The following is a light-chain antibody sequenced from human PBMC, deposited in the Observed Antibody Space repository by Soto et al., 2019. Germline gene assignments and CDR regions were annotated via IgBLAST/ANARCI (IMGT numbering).Light chain of an antibody. CDR2: GAS. CDR1: QSVSRSY. Sequence: EIVLTQSPGTLSLSQGERATLSCRASQSVSRSYLAWYQQKPGQAPRLLIYGASSRATGIPDRFSGSGSGTDFTLTISRLEPEDCAVYYCQQYGSSPLLAFGGGTKVEIK. V-gene: IGKV3-20*01. J-gene: IGKJ4*01. CDR3: QQYGSSPLLA.